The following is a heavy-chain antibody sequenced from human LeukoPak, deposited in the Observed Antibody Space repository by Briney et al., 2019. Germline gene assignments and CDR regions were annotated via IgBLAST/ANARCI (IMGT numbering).Heavy chain of an antibody. CDR2: ISGSGGST. Sequence: PGGSLRLSCAASGFTFSSYAMSWVRQAPGKGLEWVSAISGSGGSTYYADSVKGRFTISRDNSKNTLYLQMNSLRAEDTAVYYCAKDGAKGAVWSGGWYERYFQHWGQGTLVTVSS. CDR1: GFTFSSYA. J-gene: IGHJ1*01. D-gene: IGHD6-19*01. V-gene: IGHV3-23*01. CDR3: AKDGAKGAVWSGGWYERYFQH.